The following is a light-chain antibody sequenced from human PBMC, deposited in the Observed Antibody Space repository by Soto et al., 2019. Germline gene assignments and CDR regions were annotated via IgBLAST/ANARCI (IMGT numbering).Light chain of an antibody. V-gene: IGKV3-11*01. J-gene: IGKJ4*01. CDR2: DAS. CDR3: QQRGNWPPT. CDR1: QSVSSY. Sequence: EIVLTQSPATLSLSPGERATLSCRASQSVSSYLAWYQQKPGQAPRLLIYDASNRATGIPARFSGSGSGTELTLTISSLESEDFAVYYCQQRGNWPPTFGGGTKVEIK.